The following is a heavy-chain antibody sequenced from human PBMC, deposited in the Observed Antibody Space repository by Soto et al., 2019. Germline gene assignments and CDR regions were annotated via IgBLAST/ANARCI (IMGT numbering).Heavy chain of an antibody. J-gene: IGHJ4*02. V-gene: IGHV3-33*01. CDR2: IWYDGSKK. D-gene: IGHD3-10*01. CDR3: ARDPGEAIGLGSYFPFDY. Sequence: QVQLVESGGGVVQPGRSLTVSCGASGFTFGTCAMHWVRQAPGKGLEWVAVIWYDGSKKYYADSVKGRFTTTRDNSKNTLYLQMNSLGVEDAAVYYCARDPGEAIGLGSYFPFDYWGQGTLVTVSS. CDR1: GFTFGTCA.